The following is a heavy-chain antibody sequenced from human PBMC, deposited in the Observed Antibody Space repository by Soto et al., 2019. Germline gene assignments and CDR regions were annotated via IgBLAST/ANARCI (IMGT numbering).Heavy chain of an antibody. CDR3: AREPLWSYYFDY. CDR2: VGYGGIT. D-gene: IGHD3-10*01. V-gene: IGHV4-39*02. Sequence: SETLSLTCTVSGASIISGRHSWGWIRQPPGKGLDWIGTVGYGGITYYNPSLRSRISISLDTSKNHLSLRLTSVTAEDTAVYYCAREPLWSYYFDYWGQGTLVTVSS. J-gene: IGHJ4*02. CDR1: GASIISGRHS.